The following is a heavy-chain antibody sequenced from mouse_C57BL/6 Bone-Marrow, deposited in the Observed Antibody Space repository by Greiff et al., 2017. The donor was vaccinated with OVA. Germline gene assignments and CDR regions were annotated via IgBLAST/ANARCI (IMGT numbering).Heavy chain of an antibody. CDR1: GYTFTNYW. CDR3: ARAYEGWFAY. Sequence: VQVVESGAELVRPGTSVKMSCKASGYTFTNYWIGWAKQRPGHGLEWIGDIYPGGGYTNYNEKFKGKATLTADKSSSTAYMQFSSLTSEDSAIYYCARAYEGWFAYWGQGTLVTVSA. V-gene: IGHV1-63*01. CDR2: IYPGGGYT. D-gene: IGHD2-12*01. J-gene: IGHJ3*01.